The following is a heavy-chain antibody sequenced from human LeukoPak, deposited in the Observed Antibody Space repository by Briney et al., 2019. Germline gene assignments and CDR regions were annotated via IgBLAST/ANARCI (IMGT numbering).Heavy chain of an antibody. CDR1: GGSISSGSYY. V-gene: IGHV4-61*02. D-gene: IGHD2-2*02. CDR3: ARDYCSSTSCYTGYYYYGMDV. CDR2: IYTSGST. J-gene: IGHJ6*02. Sequence: KPSQTLSLACTVSGGSISSGSYYWSWIRQSAGKGLEWIGRIYTSGSTNYNPSLKSRVTISVDTSKNQFSLKLSSVTAADTAVYYCARDYCSSTSCYTGYYYYGMDVWGQGTTVTVSS.